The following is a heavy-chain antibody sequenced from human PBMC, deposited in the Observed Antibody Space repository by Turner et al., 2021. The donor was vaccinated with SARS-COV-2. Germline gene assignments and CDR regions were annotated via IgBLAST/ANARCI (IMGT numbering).Heavy chain of an antibody. D-gene: IGHD2-8*01. J-gene: IGHJ5*02. V-gene: IGHV1-24*01. CDR2: FDPEDGET. CDR3: ATAPPYCPNGVCPNGCDP. Sequence: QVQLVQSGAEVQKPGASVKVSCKVSGYTLTELSMHWVRQAPGKGLEWMGGFDPEDGETIYAQKFQGRVTMTEDTSTDTAYMELSSLREKDTAVYYYATAPPYCPNGVCPNGCDPWGQGTLVTVSS. CDR1: GYTLTELS.